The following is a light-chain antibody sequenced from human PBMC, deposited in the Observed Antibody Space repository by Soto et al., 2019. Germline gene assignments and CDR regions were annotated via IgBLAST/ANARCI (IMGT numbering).Light chain of an antibody. CDR1: KRISTC. Sequence: YRTLSSHHFSPSGAAGLAFTARANKRISTCLNWYQQKPGRAPKLLIYLASTLQSGVPSRFRDSGSGTDFTLTISSLQPEDFATYNWQQSFGTFMYTFGPAPKVDIK. CDR3: QQSFGTFMYT. V-gene: IGKV1-39*01. J-gene: IGKJ2*01. CDR2: LAS.